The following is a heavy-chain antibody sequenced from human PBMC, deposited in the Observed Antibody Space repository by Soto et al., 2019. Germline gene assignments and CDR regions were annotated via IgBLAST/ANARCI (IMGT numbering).Heavy chain of an antibody. CDR3: ATVNYYGSGSWWNY. J-gene: IGHJ4*02. V-gene: IGHV1-24*01. CDR2: FDPEDGET. CDR1: GYTLTELS. Sequence: ASVKVSCKVSGYTLTELSMHWVRQAPGKGLEWMGGFDPEDGETIYAQKFQGRVTMTEDTSTDTAYMELSSLRSEDTAVYYCATVNYYGSGSWWNYWGQGTLVTVSS. D-gene: IGHD3-10*01.